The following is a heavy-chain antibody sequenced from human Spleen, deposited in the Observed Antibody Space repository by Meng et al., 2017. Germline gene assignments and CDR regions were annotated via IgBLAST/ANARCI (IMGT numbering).Heavy chain of an antibody. Sequence: VQLTQWGARLVKPSETLSLTCAVYGGSFSGYYWSWIRQPPVKGLEWIGEINHSGSTNYNPSLKSRVTISVDTSKNQFSLKLSSVTAADTAVYYCARRHNWGWVPIDYWGQGTLVTVSS. CDR2: INHSGST. D-gene: IGHD7-27*01. CDR1: GGSFSGYY. J-gene: IGHJ4*02. V-gene: IGHV4-34*01. CDR3: ARRHNWGWVPIDY.